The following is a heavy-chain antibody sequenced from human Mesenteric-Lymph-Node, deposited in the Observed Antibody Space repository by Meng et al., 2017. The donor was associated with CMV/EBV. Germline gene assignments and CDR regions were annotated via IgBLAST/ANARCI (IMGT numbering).Heavy chain of an antibody. J-gene: IGHJ5*02. CDR2: IIPSLGTA. V-gene: IGHV1-69*05. Sequence: GTFSSNAMSWVRQAPGQGLEWMGGIIPSLGTANYSQKFQGRVILTTDESTNTAYMELSSLRSDDTAVYYCARPIFWRGYHTPTLFDPWGQGTLVTVSS. CDR3: ARPIFWRGYHTPTLFDP. D-gene: IGHD3-3*01. CDR1: GTFSSNA.